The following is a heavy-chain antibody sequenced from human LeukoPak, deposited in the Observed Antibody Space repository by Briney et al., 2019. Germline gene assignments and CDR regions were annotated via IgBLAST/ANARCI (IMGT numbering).Heavy chain of an antibody. V-gene: IGHV3-21*01. D-gene: IGHD1-26*01. CDR2: ITRSGTYI. J-gene: IGHJ6*03. CDR3: ARDPYSGNYGNDYYYYMDV. Sequence: GGSLRLSCAASGFTFDDYAMHWVRQAPGKAMEWVSSITRSGTYIFYADSVKGRFTISRDNAKNSLYLQMDSLGPEDTAVYYCARDPYSGNYGNDYYYYMDVWGKGTTVTISS. CDR1: GFTFDDYA.